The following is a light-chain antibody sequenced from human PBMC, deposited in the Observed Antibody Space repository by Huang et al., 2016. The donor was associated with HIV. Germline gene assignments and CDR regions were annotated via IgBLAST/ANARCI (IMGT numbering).Light chain of an antibody. CDR1: ESVGRT. J-gene: IGKJ5*01. CDR2: GAS. V-gene: IGKV3-15*01. CDR3: QQYNNWPPVT. Sequence: ETVIMQSPATLSVSPGEIVTLSCRASESVGRTLAWYQQRSGQAPRLLIYGASTRAPGIPARFNGRGSGTEFTLTISSLQSEDLAVYYCQQYNNWPPVTFGQGTRLEIK.